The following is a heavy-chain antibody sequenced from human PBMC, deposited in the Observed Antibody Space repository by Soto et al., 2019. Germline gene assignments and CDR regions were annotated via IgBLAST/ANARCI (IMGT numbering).Heavy chain of an antibody. CDR3: ARELFQVDSDPGAYYYYGMDV. J-gene: IGHJ6*02. V-gene: IGHV3-48*03. D-gene: IGHD2-15*01. Sequence: EVQLVESGGGLVQPGGSLRLSCAASGFTFSSYEMNWVRQAPGKGLEWVSYISSSGSTIYYADSVKGRFTISRDNAKNSLYLQMNSLRAEDTAVYYCARELFQVDSDPGAYYYYGMDVWGQGTTVTVS. CDR2: ISSSGSTI. CDR1: GFTFSSYE.